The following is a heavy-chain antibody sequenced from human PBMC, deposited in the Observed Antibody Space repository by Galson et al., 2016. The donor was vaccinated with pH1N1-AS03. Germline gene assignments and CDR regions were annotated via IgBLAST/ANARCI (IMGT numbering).Heavy chain of an antibody. CDR3: ATSTVRGYNVTSLGY. CDR1: GYNLTDYW. Sequence: QSGAEVKKPGESLKISCKGSGYNLTDYWIGWVRQMPGEGLEWMGIIYPGDSDTRYSPSFRGQVTISADMSINTAYLQWSSLRASDTDMYYCATSTVRGYNVTSLGYWGQGTLVTVSS. CDR2: IYPGDSDT. V-gene: IGHV5-51*01. J-gene: IGHJ4*02. D-gene: IGHD3-10*01.